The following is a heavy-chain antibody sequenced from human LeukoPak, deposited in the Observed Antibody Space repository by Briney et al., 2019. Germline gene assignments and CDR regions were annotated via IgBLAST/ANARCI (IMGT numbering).Heavy chain of an antibody. CDR1: GFTFSSYA. CDR3: ARDYWDYYDSNHGMDV. V-gene: IGHV3-23*01. CDR2: ISGSGGST. D-gene: IGHD3-22*01. Sequence: GGSLRLSCAASGFTFSSYAMSWVRQAPGKGLEWVSAISGSGGSTYYADSVKGRFTISRDNSKNTLYLQMNSLRAEDTAVYYCARDYWDYYDSNHGMDVWGQGTTVTVSS. J-gene: IGHJ6*02.